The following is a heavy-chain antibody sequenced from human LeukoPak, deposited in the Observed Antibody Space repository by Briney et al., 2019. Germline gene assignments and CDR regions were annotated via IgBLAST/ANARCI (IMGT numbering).Heavy chain of an antibody. Sequence: PGRTLRLSCAASGFSISSYFMTWVRQAPGRGLEWVSVLYNTGTTSYADSVKGRFTISRDESKNTIYLQMSSLTVEDTARYYCASGIDRWGQGTLVTVSS. V-gene: IGHV3-53*01. J-gene: IGHJ5*02. D-gene: IGHD1-14*01. CDR3: ASGIDR. CDR1: GFSISSYF. CDR2: LYNTGTT.